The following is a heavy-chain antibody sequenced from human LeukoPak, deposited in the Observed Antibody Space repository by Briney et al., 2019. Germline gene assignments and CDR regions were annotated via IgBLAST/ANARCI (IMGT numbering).Heavy chain of an antibody. D-gene: IGHD2-2*02. CDR1: GGSFSGYY. CDR2: INHSGST. V-gene: IGHV4-34*01. Sequence: SETLSLTCAVYGGSFSGYYWSWIRQPPGKGLEWIGEINHSGSTNYNPSLKSRVTISVDTSKNQFSLKLSSVTAADTAVYYCARGVGKYTQWFDPWGQGTLVTVSS. CDR3: ARGVGKYTQWFDP. J-gene: IGHJ5*02.